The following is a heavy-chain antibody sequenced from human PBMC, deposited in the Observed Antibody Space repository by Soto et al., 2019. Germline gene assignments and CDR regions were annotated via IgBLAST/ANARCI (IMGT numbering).Heavy chain of an antibody. J-gene: IGHJ4*02. CDR2: IRSKTNSYAT. Sequence: GGSLRLSCSASGFTFGGSAMHWVRQASGKGLEWVGHIRSKTNSYATAYAESVKGRFTISRDDSMNTAYLQMNSLKTEDTAVYFCTRQTDAVQWLVVPTDYNFDYWGQGTLVTVS. D-gene: IGHD6-19*01. CDR3: TRQTDAVQWLVVPTDYNFDY. CDR1: GFTFGGSA. V-gene: IGHV3-73*01.